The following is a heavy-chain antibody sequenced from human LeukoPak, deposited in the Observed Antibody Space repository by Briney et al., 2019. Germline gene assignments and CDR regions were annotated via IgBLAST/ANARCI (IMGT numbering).Heavy chain of an antibody. Sequence: SETLSLTRSVSGGSISSVSYYWGWIRQSPGKGLEWIGSIYYTGSTYYNPSLKSRVTKSVDTSKKQFSLKVTSVTAADTAVYYCARPTGYCSSGNCYEYFDHWGQGTLVTVSS. D-gene: IGHD2-2*01. CDR2: IYYTGST. V-gene: IGHV4-39*01. CDR3: ARPTGYCSSGNCYEYFDH. CDR1: GGSISSVSYY. J-gene: IGHJ4*02.